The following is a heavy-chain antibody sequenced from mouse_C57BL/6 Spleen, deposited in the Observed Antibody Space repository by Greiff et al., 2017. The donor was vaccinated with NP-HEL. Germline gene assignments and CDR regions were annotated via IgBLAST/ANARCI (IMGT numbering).Heavy chain of an antibody. CDR3: AREGVRRGHYYAMDY. V-gene: IGHV5-4*01. D-gene: IGHD2-14*01. CDR1: GFTFSSYA. Sequence: EVMLVESGGGLVKPGGSLKLSCAASGFTFSSYAMSWVRQTPEKRLEWVATISDGGSYTYYPDNVKGRFTISRDNAKNNLYLQMSHLKSEDTAMYYWAREGVRRGHYYAMDYWGQGTSVTVSS. J-gene: IGHJ4*01. CDR2: ISDGGSYT.